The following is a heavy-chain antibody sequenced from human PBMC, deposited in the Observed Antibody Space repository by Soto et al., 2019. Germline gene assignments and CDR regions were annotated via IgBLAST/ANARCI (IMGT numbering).Heavy chain of an antibody. CDR3: AGGPYCSGGSCYLDNWFDP. CDR2: MNPNSGNT. D-gene: IGHD2-15*01. CDR1: GYTFTSYD. Sequence: QVQLVQSGAEVKKPGASVKVSCKASGYTFTSYDINWVRQATGQGLEWMGWMNPNSGNTGYAQKFQGRVTMTRNTSISTAYMELRSLRSEDTAVYYCAGGPYCSGGSCYLDNWFDPWGQGTLVTVSS. J-gene: IGHJ5*02. V-gene: IGHV1-8*01.